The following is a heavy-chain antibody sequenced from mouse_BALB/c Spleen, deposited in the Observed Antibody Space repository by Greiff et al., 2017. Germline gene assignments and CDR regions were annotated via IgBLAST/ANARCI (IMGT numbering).Heavy chain of an antibody. J-gene: IGHJ4*01. CDR2: INPSTGYT. D-gene: IGHD1-1*01. Sequence: VKLQESGAELAKPGASVKMSCKASGYTFTSYWMHWVKQRPGQGLEWIGYINPSTGYTEYNQKFKDKATLTADKSSSTAYMQLSSLTSEDSAVYYCARYLITTAGAMDYWGQGTSVTVSS. V-gene: IGHV1-7*01. CDR3: ARYLITTAGAMDY. CDR1: GYTFTSYW.